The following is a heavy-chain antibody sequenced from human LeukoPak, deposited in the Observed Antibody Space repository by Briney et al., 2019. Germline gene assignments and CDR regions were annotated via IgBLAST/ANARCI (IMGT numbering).Heavy chain of an antibody. CDR3: ARVDIVVVPSAAFGF. CDR1: GGSISSSNYY. D-gene: IGHD2-2*03. Sequence: PSETLSLTCTVSGGSISSSNYYWGWIRQPPGNGLEWIGSINYSGDTYSNPSLKSRVTISVDTSKNQFSLKLSSVTAADTAVYYCARVDIVVVPSAAFGFWGQGTLVTVSS. CDR2: INYSGDT. V-gene: IGHV4-39*01. J-gene: IGHJ4*02.